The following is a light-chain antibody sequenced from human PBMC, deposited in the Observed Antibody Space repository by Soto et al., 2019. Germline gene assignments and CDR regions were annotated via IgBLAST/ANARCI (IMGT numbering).Light chain of an antibody. V-gene: IGKV1-27*01. CDR3: LRYNLPRRT. J-gene: IGKJ1*01. Sequence: DIQMTQSPSSLSASVGARVTITCRASQGINNFLAWYQQRPGTVPKLLIYSASTLQSGGPSRFSGRGSGTDFTLTINSLQPEDVATYYCLRYNLPRRTFGPGTKVEL. CDR1: QGINNF. CDR2: SAS.